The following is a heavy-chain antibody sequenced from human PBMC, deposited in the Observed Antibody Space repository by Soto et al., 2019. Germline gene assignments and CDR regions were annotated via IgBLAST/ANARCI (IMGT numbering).Heavy chain of an antibody. CDR1: GYTFTNYY. D-gene: IGHD3-9*01. CDR2: INPSGGST. CDR3: ARDLLEYYDILTGYYIFDY. J-gene: IGHJ4*02. V-gene: IGHV1-46*01. Sequence: ASVKVSCKASGYTFTNYYLHWVRRAPGQGPEWMGIINPSGGSTSYAQKFQGRVTMTRDTSTNTVYMELSSLRSEDTAVYYCARDLLEYYDILTGYYIFDYWGQGTLVTVSS.